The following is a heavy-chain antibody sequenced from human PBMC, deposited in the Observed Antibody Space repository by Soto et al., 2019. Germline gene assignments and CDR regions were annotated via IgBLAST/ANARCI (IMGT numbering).Heavy chain of an antibody. Sequence: SVKASCKAPGGSFSSYAISWRRQSPGQGLEWMGGIIPIFGTTNYAQMFQGRVRITADESTSTAYMELGSLRVEDTAVYYCARRPLDILTGYYTLYFFDYCGQGTLVTVSS. CDR3: ARRPLDILTGYYTLYFFDY. D-gene: IGHD3-9*01. J-gene: IGHJ4*02. V-gene: IGHV1-69*13. CDR1: GGSFSSYA. CDR2: IIPIFGTT.